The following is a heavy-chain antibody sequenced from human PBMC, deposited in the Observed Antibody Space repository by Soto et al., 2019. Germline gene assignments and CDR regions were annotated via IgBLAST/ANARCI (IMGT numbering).Heavy chain of an antibody. V-gene: IGHV1-69*06. CDR3: ARAEEMARTFHY. J-gene: IGHJ4*02. CDR1: GGTLSSYA. Sequence: SVKVSCNASGGTLSSYAISWVRQAPGQGLEWMGGIIPIFGTANYAQKFQGRVTITADKSTSTAYMELSSLRSEDTAVYYCARAEEMARTFHYWCQGTLVTVSS. CDR2: IIPIFGTA.